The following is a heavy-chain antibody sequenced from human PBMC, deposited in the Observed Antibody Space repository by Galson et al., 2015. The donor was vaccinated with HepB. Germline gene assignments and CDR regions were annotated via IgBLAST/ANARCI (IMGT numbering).Heavy chain of an antibody. CDR1: GFTFSSYS. J-gene: IGHJ3*02. CDR3: ARVGRVWSGKRGDAFDI. Sequence: SLRLSCAASGFTFSSYSMNWVRQAPGKGLEWVSYISSSSSTIYYADSVKGRFTISRDNAKNSLYLQMNSLRDEDTAVYYCARVGRVWSGKRGDAFDIWGQGTMVTVSS. V-gene: IGHV3-48*02. D-gene: IGHD3-10*01. CDR2: ISSSSSTI.